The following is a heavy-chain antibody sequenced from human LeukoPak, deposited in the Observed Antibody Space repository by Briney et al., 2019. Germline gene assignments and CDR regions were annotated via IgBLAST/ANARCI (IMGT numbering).Heavy chain of an antibody. Sequence: GGSLRLSCAASGFTFSNAWMSWVRQAPGKGLEWVGRARNKANSYTTEYAASVKGRFTISRDDSQNSLYLQMNSLKTEDTAVYYCTRGSTGYHPDFDYWGQGTLVTVSS. J-gene: IGHJ4*02. CDR3: TRGSTGYHPDFDY. V-gene: IGHV3-72*01. CDR2: ARNKANSYTT. CDR1: GFTFSNAW. D-gene: IGHD3-22*01.